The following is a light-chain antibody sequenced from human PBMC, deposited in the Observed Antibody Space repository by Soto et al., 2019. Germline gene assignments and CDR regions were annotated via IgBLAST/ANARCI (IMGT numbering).Light chain of an antibody. Sequence: EIVWTQSPGTLSLSPWERATLSCRASQSVSSSYLAWYQQKPGQAPRLLIYGASSRATGIPDRFSGSGSGTDFTLTITRLELEDFAVYYCHQYGSSPYTFGQGTKLEI. CDR1: QSVSSSY. CDR2: GAS. J-gene: IGKJ2*01. V-gene: IGKV3-20*01. CDR3: HQYGSSPYT.